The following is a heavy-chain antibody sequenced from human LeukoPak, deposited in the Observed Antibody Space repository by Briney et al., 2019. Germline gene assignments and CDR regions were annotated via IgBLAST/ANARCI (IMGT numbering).Heavy chain of an antibody. CDR3: ARRVAAAAAGPGYFDY. D-gene: IGHD6-13*01. CDR2: ITYSGNA. V-gene: IGHV4-39*01. J-gene: IGHJ4*02. CDR1: GGSISRSGYY. Sequence: PSETLSLTCTVSGGSISRSGYYWGWIRQPPGKGLEWLGSITYSGNAYYYPPLKSRVTISVDTSKNQFSLKLSSVTAADTAVYDCARRVAAAAAGPGYFDYWGQGTLVTVSS.